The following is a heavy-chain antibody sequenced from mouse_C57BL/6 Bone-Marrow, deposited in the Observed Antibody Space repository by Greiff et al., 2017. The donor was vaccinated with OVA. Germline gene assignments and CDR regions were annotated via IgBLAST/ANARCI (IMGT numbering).Heavy chain of an antibody. V-gene: IGHV1-64*01. CDR1: GYTFTSYW. Sequence: QVQLQQPGAELVKPGASVKLSCKASGYTFTSYWMHWVKQRPGQGLEWIGMIHPNSGSTNYNEKFKSKATLTVDTSSSTAYMQLSSLTSEDSAVYYCARFYYDPYYYAMDYWGQGTSVTVSS. J-gene: IGHJ4*01. CDR2: IHPNSGST. D-gene: IGHD2-4*01. CDR3: ARFYYDPYYYAMDY.